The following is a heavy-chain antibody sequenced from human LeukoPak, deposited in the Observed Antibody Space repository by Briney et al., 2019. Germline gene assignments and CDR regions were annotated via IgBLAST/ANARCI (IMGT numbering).Heavy chain of an antibody. J-gene: IGHJ5*02. Sequence: GGSLRLFCAASGFTFSSYAMHWVRQAPGKGLGWVAVISYDGSNKYYADSVKGRFTISRDNSKNTLHLQMNSLRAEDTAVYYCAASIPPASWGQGTLVTVSS. D-gene: IGHD2-21*01. CDR3: AASIPPAS. CDR1: GFTFSSYA. CDR2: ISYDGSNK. V-gene: IGHV3-30*04.